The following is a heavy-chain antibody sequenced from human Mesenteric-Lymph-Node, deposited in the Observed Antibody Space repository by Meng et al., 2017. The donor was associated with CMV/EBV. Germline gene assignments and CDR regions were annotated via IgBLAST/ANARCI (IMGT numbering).Heavy chain of an antibody. CDR1: GFTFSSYE. V-gene: IGHV3-48*03. D-gene: IGHD3-3*01. CDR2: ISSSGSNI. CDR3: ARDLNQNDFWSGYYVYYYYYGMDV. J-gene: IGHJ6*02. Sequence: GESLKISCAASGFTFSSYEMNWVRQAPGKGLEWVSYISSSGSNIYYADSVKGRFTISRDNAKNSLYLQMNSLRAEDTAVYYCARDLNQNDFWSGYYVYYYYYGMDVWGQGTTVTVSS.